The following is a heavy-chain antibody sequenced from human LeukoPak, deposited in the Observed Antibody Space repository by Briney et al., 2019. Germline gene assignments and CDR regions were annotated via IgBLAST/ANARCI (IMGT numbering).Heavy chain of an antibody. D-gene: IGHD1-26*01. V-gene: IGHV4-34*01. CDR1: SESFSGYF. CDR2: INYSGST. Sequence: PSETLSLTCAIYSESFSGYFWSWIRQPPGKGLEWIGEINYSGSTNYNPSLKSRVTISVDTSKNQFSLKLSSVTAADTAVYYCAGSGTDAFDIWGQGTMVTVSS. CDR3: AGSGTDAFDI. J-gene: IGHJ3*02.